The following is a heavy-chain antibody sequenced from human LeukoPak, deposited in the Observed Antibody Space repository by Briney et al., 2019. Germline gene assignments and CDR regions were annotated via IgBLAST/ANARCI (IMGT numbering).Heavy chain of an antibody. Sequence: GGSLRLSCAASGFPLSSYSINWVRQAPGKGLEWVSYISSSGSAIYYVDSVKGRFTVSRDNAKNSLFPQMNSPRAEDTAVYYCVRVKGSYFDYWGQGALVTVSS. J-gene: IGHJ4*02. CDR3: VRVKGSYFDY. D-gene: IGHD2-15*01. CDR2: ISSSGSAI. V-gene: IGHV3-48*01. CDR1: GFPLSSYS.